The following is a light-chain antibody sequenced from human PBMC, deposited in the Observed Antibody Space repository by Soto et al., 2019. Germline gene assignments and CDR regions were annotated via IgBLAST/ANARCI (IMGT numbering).Light chain of an antibody. CDR3: QQYNGHSLLT. J-gene: IGKJ4*01. Sequence: DIQMTQSPSTLSASVGDRVTLTCRASQSISNWLAWYQQKPGKAPKLLIYKASILEIGVPSRFSGSGSGTEFTLTISSLQPDDFATYYCQQYNGHSLLTFGGGTKVEI. CDR1: QSISNW. V-gene: IGKV1-5*03. CDR2: KAS.